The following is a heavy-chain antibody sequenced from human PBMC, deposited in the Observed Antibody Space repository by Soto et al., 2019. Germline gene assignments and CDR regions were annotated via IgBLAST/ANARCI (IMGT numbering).Heavy chain of an antibody. D-gene: IGHD3-16*01. V-gene: IGHV4-28*01. J-gene: IGHJ3*02. CDR3: ARLNYALRAFDI. CDR2: IYYSGRT. CDR1: GYSISSSNW. Sequence: PSETLSLTCAVSGYSISSSNWWGWIRQPPGKGLEWIGYIYYSGRTYYNPSLKSRVTMSVDTSKNQFSLKLSSVTAVDTAVYYCARLNYALRAFDIWGQGTMVTVSS.